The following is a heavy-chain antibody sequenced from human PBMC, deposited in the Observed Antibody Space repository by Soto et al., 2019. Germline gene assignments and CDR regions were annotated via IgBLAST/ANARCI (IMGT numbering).Heavy chain of an antibody. Sequence: QVQLQESGPGLVKPSETLSLTCTVSGDSVRSGIYYWGWIRQPPGKRLELIGFIDYSGSTNHNPSLKSRVTISIDTSKNQFSLKLKSVTAADTAVYYCARVGYHSSDYLSKWFDPWGQGTLVTVSS. J-gene: IGHJ5*02. CDR3: ARVGYHSSDYLSKWFDP. D-gene: IGHD3-22*01. V-gene: IGHV4-61*01. CDR2: IDYSGST. CDR1: GDSVRSGIYY.